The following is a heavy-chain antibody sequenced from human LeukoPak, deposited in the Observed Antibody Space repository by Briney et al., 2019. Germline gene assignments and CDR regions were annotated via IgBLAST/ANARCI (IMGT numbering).Heavy chain of an antibody. V-gene: IGHV4-34*01. D-gene: IGHD2-2*01. CDR3: ARGPPQDYCITTNCYFVFDY. J-gene: IGHJ4*02. CDR1: GGSFSGYY. CDR2: IKQSGGT. Sequence: SETLSLTCAVSGGSFSGYYWSWIRQAPGKGLEWIGEIKQSGGTDYNPSLKSQVTISLDTSTTQFSLRLSSVTAADTAVYYCARGPPQDYCITTNCYFVFDYWGQGTLVTVSS.